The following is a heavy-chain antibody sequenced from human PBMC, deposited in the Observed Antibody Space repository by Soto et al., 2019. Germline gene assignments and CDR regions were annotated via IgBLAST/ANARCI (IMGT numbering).Heavy chain of an antibody. CDR1: SPFHGDPY. D-gene: IGHD5-18*01. V-gene: IGHV4-34*01. CDR3: ARGKPSGYRFGPRNFFYYGLDV. J-gene: IGHJ6*02. Sequence: PXEALYLTCSVFSPFHGDPYVGWIGQSPEKGLEWIGEVHPSGSTDYNPSLKSRLTLSLDTSKNQFSLKVASVTAADTAVYFCARGKPSGYRFGPRNFFYYGLDVWGPGTTVTVSS. CDR2: VHPSGST.